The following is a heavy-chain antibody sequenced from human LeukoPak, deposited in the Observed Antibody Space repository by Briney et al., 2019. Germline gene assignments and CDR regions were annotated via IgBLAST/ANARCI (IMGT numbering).Heavy chain of an antibody. CDR1: GYTFTSYG. V-gene: IGHV1-18*01. CDR3: ARVTIFGVIIHWFDP. D-gene: IGHD3-3*01. J-gene: IGHJ5*02. CDR2: ISAYNGNT. Sequence: ASVKVSCKASGYTFTSYGISWVRQAPGQGLEWMGWISAYNGNTNYAQKLQGKVTMTTDTSTSTAYMELRSLRSDDTAVYYCARVTIFGVIIHWFDPWGQETLVTVSS.